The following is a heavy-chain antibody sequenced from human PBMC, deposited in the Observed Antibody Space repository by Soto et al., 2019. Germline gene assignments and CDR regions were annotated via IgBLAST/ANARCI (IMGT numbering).Heavy chain of an antibody. CDR2: TSFDGSSG. CDR3: AKSPPAVAGYFDY. D-gene: IGHD6-19*01. V-gene: IGHV3-30*18. Sequence: QVQLVESGGGVVQPGRSLRLSCAASGFTFSSSGMHWVRQAPGKGLEWVAVTSFDGSSGYYADSVRGRFTISRDNSNNTLYLQMNSMRAEDTGVYYGAKSPPAVAGYFDYWGQGTQVTVSS. CDR1: GFTFSSSG. J-gene: IGHJ4*02.